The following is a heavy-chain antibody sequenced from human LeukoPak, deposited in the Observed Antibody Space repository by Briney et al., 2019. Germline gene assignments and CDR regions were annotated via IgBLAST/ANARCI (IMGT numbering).Heavy chain of an antibody. CDR1: GFTFSSYS. J-gene: IGHJ4*02. CDR2: ISSSSSYI. D-gene: IGHD3-22*01. Sequence: PGGSLRLSCAASGFTFSSYSMNWVRQAPGKGLEWVPSISSSSSYIYYADSVKGRFTISRDNAKNSLYLQMNSLRAEDTAVYYCARDFDPHYYDSSGPSYSNPYWGQGTLVTVSS. CDR3: ARDFDPHYYDSSGPSYSNPY. V-gene: IGHV3-21*01.